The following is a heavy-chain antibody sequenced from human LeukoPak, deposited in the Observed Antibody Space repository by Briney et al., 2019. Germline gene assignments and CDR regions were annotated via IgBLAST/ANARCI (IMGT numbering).Heavy chain of an antibody. CDR2: ISSSGNT. J-gene: IGHJ4*02. CDR3: VKGRISEDGLDF. D-gene: IGHD6-13*01. Sequence: GGSLSLSCAASGLIFSRSVMTWVRQTPGKGLDWVSSISSSGNTYYAVSGKGRCTISRDNSKNMLYLKMNGVRAEDTAGDYGVKGRISEDGLDFWGQGTLVTVSS. CDR1: GLIFSRSV. V-gene: IGHV3-23*01.